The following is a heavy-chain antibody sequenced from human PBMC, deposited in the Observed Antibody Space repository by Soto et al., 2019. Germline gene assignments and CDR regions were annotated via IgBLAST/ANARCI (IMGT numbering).Heavy chain of an antibody. J-gene: IGHJ6*02. CDR3: ARVDIVVVPAAQCMDV. CDR1: GGSFSGYY. D-gene: IGHD2-2*03. Sequence: KTSETLSLNCAVYGGSFSGYYWSWIRQPPGKGLEWIGEINHSGSTNYNPSLKSRVTISVDTSKNQFSLKLSSVTAADTAVYYCARVDIVVVPAAQCMDVWGQGTTVTVSS. CDR2: INHSGST. V-gene: IGHV4-34*01.